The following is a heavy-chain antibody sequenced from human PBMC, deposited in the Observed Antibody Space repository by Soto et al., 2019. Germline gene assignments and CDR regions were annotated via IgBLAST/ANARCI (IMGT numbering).Heavy chain of an antibody. CDR2: INAGNGNT. CDR1: GYSFANYV. V-gene: IGHV1-3*01. Sequence: ASVKVSCKASGYSFANYVMYWVRQAPGQRLEWMGWINAGNGNTKYSQKFQGRVTITRDTSASTAYMELSSLRSEDTAVYYCARVGTTVTTYWYFDLWGRGTLVTVS. J-gene: IGHJ2*01. D-gene: IGHD4-17*01. CDR3: ARVGTTVTTYWYFDL.